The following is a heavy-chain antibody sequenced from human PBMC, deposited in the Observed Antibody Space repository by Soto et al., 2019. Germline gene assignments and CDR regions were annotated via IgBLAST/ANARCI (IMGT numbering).Heavy chain of an antibody. CDR2: ISGSGGST. V-gene: IGHV3-23*01. CDR3: AKYPKRYDSSGYYYENYYYYGMDV. Sequence: GGSLRLSCAASGFTFSSYAMSWVRQAPGKGLEWVSAISGSGGSTYYADSVKGRFTISRDNSKNTLYLQMNSLRAEDTAVYYCAKYPKRYDSSGYYYENYYYYGMDVWGQGTTVTASS. CDR1: GFTFSSYA. J-gene: IGHJ6*02. D-gene: IGHD3-22*01.